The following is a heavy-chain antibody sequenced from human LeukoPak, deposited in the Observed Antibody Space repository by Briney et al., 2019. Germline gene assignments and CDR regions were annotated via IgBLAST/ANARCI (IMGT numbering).Heavy chain of an antibody. CDR2: IYIDGTT. V-gene: IGHV3-53*01. Sequence: AGGSLRLSCAASGFIVSHNYMTWVRQAPGKGLEWISVIYIDGTTYYADSMKGRFTISRDQANNTLYLQMNTLRDEDTAVYYCARGPRYSFYWGQGTLVSVSS. CDR1: GFIVSHNY. J-gene: IGHJ4*02. CDR3: ARGPRYSFY. D-gene: IGHD6-13*01.